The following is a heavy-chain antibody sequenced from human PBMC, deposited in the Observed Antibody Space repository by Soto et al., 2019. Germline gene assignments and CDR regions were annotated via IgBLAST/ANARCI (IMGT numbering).Heavy chain of an antibody. CDR1: GYTFTSYA. V-gene: IGHV1-3*01. Sequence: ASVKVSCKASGYTFTSYAMHWVRQAPGQRLEWMGWINAGNGNTKYSQKFQGRVTITRDTSASTAYMELSSLRSEDTAVYYCASGAVSGPRDYYYGMDVWGQETTVTVSS. CDR3: ASGAVSGPRDYYYGMDV. D-gene: IGHD6-19*01. J-gene: IGHJ6*02. CDR2: INAGNGNT.